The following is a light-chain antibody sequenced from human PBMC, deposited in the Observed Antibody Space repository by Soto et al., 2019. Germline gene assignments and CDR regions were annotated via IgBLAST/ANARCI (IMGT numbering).Light chain of an antibody. CDR3: QVWDGSSDHHWV. CDR1: NIGRKS. V-gene: IGLV3-21*02. Sequence: SYELTQPPSVSVAPGQTARITCGGNNIGRKSVHWYQQMPGQAPVLVVYDDSARPSGIPERISGSNSGNTATLTVTRVEAGDEADYYCQVWDGSSDHHWVFGGGIKVTVL. CDR2: DDS. J-gene: IGLJ3*02.